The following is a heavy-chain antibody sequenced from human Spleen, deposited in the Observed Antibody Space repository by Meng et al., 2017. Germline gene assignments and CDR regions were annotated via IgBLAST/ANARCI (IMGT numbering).Heavy chain of an antibody. Sequence: QGQLQPGGRGLLKPSETLSLTCVVSGGSFSDYYWSWIRQPPGKGLEWIGEINHSGSTNYNPSLESRATISVDTSQNNLSLKLSSVTAADSAVYYCARGPTTMAHDFDYWGQGTLVTVSS. J-gene: IGHJ4*02. D-gene: IGHD4-11*01. V-gene: IGHV4-34*01. CDR3: ARGPTTMAHDFDY. CDR1: GGSFSDYY. CDR2: INHSGST.